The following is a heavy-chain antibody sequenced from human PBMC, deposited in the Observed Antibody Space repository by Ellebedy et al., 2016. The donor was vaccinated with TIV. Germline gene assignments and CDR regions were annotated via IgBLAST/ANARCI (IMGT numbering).Heavy chain of an antibody. D-gene: IGHD4-17*01. CDR2: IYSGGST. CDR3: VKEGGNGDHPTTFDC. J-gene: IGHJ4*01. Sequence: GESLKISCAAYGITVSNNYMSWVRQAPGKGLEWVSVIYSGGSTRYADSVKGRFTISRDNSKNTLYLQMNSLRAEDTALYYCVKEGGNGDHPTTFDCWGHGTLVTVSS. CDR1: GITVSNNY. V-gene: IGHV3-53*01.